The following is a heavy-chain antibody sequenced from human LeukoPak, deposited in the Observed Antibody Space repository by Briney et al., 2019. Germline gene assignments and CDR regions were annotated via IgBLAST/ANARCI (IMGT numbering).Heavy chain of an antibody. CDR1: GFTFSSYA. J-gene: IGHJ4*02. CDR3: AKDQRTVVVPSSEFDY. Sequence: QPGGSLRLSCAASGFTFSSYAMSWVRQAPGKGRECVSAISGSGGSTYYADSVKGRFTISRDNSKNTLYLQMNSLKAEDTAVYYCAKDQRTVVVPSSEFDYWGQGTLVTVSS. CDR2: ISGSGGST. V-gene: IGHV3-23*01. D-gene: IGHD3-22*01.